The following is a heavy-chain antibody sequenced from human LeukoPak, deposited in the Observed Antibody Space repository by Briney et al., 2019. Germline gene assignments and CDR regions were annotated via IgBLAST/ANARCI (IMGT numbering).Heavy chain of an antibody. Sequence: PGGSLRLSCVASGYIFNNYAVSWVRQAPGKGLEWVSAISGSDSTYYADSVKGRFIISRDNSKNTGYLQMNGLRAEDTAVYYCVKGGQHCSPTTCYYDWGQRTLVTVSS. J-gene: IGHJ4*01. D-gene: IGHD2-2*01. V-gene: IGHV3-23*01. CDR3: VKGGQHCSPTTCYYD. CDR1: GYIFNNYA. CDR2: ISGSDST.